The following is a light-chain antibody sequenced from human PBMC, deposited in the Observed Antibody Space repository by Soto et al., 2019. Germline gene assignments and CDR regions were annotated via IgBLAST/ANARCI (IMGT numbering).Light chain of an antibody. CDR1: SSNIGAGYD. Sequence: QLVLTQPPSVSGAPGQRVTISCTGSSSNIGAGYDVHWYQQLPGTAPKLLIYGNSNLPSGVPDRFSGSKSGTSASLAITGLQAEDEADYYCQSYDSGLSGGVFGGGTEMTVL. CDR2: GNS. V-gene: IGLV1-40*01. J-gene: IGLJ3*02. CDR3: QSYDSGLSGGV.